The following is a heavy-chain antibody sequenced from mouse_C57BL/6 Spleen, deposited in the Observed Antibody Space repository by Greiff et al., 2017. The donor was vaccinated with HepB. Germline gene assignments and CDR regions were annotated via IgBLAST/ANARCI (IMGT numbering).Heavy chain of an antibody. J-gene: IGHJ2*01. D-gene: IGHD1-1*01. Sequence: QVQLQQSGPELVKPGASVKISCKASGYAFSSSWMNWVKQRPGKGLEWIGRIYPGDGDTNFNGKFKGKATLTADKSSSTAYMQLSSLTSEDSAVYFCAITTVEDYWGQGTTLTVSS. V-gene: IGHV1-82*01. CDR1: GYAFSSSW. CDR3: AITTVEDY. CDR2: IYPGDGDT.